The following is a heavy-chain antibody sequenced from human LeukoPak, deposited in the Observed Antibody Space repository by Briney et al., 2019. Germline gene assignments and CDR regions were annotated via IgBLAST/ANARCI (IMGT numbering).Heavy chain of an antibody. CDR1: GFTFSSYA. D-gene: IGHD2/OR15-2a*01. V-gene: IGHV3-30*04. CDR3: AGDTLGY. J-gene: IGHJ4*02. CDR2: ISYDGSNK. Sequence: GGSLRLSCAASGFTFSSYAMHWVRQAPGKGLEWVAVISYDGSNKYYADSVKGRFTISRDNSKNTLYLQMNSLRAEDTAVYYCAGDTLGYWGQGTLVTVSS.